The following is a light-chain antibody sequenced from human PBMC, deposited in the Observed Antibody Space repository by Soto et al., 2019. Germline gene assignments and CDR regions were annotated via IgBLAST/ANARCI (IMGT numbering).Light chain of an antibody. Sequence: QSVSESPGKTVTISCTRSSGSIASNYVQWFQQRPGSSPTTVIYEDNQRPSGVPDRFSGSIDSSSNSASLTISGPKTEDEADYYCQSYDSSNHGVFGGGTQLTVL. CDR2: EDN. V-gene: IGLV6-57*01. J-gene: IGLJ3*02. CDR1: SGSIASNY. CDR3: QSYDSSNHGV.